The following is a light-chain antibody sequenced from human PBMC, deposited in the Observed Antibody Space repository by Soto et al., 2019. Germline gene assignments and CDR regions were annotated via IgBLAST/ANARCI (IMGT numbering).Light chain of an antibody. CDR1: QSVSSY. Sequence: EIVLTQPASTLSLFAGQRGTVSCMASQSVSSYLAWYQQKPGQAPRHLIYDASNRATGIPARFSGSGSGTDFTLTISSLEPEDFAVYYCQQRSNWPPTFGGGTKVDIK. CDR2: DAS. CDR3: QQRSNWPPT. J-gene: IGKJ4*01. V-gene: IGKV3-11*01.